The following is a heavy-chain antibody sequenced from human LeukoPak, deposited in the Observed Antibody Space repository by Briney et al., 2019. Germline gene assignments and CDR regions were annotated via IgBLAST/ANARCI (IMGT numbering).Heavy chain of an antibody. CDR2: ISYDGSNK. CDR3: ARDTRGRVAVAGHFDY. Sequence: PGRSLRLSCAASGFTFSSYAMHWVRQAPGKGLEWVAVISYDGSNKYYADSVKGRFTISRDNSKNTLYLQMNSLRAEDTAVYYCARDTRGRVAVAGHFDYWGQGTLVTVSS. V-gene: IGHV3-30-3*01. CDR1: GFTFSSYA. J-gene: IGHJ4*02. D-gene: IGHD6-19*01.